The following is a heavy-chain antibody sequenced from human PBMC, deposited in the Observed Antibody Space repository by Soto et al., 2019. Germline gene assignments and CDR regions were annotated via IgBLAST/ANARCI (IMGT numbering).Heavy chain of an antibody. J-gene: IGHJ4*02. V-gene: IGHV3-23*01. CDR1: GFTFSSHA. D-gene: IGHD3-10*01. CDR2: ISGSGGST. Sequence: GGSLRLSCAASGFTFSSHAMSWVRQAPGKGLEWVSAISGSGGSTYHAYSVKGRFTISRDNSKNTLYLQMNSLTAEDTAVYYCVKNEYYGSGSYYFDYWGQGLLVTVSS. CDR3: VKNEYYGSGSYYFDY.